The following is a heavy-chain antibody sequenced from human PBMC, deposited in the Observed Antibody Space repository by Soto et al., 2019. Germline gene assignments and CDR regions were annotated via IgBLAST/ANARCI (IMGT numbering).Heavy chain of an antibody. CDR2: IYYSGRT. CDR1: GESISRRSYY. CDR3: ARFPS. J-gene: IGHJ5*02. Sequence: SLSCIVSGESISRRSYYWGWIRQPPGKGLEWIGSIYYSGRTYYNPSFKGRFTISRDNAKNTLYLQMNSLRAEDTAVYYCARFPSWGQGTLVTVSS. V-gene: IGHV4-39*01.